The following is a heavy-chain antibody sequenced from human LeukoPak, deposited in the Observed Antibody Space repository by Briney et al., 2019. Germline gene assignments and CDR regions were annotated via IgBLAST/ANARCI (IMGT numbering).Heavy chain of an antibody. D-gene: IGHD3-9*01. V-gene: IGHV4-38-2*02. CDR3: AREPYYDILTGYYAPVGYFQH. CDR2: IYHSGST. CDR1: GYSISSGYY. J-gene: IGHJ1*01. Sequence: SETLSLTCTVSGYSISSGYYWGWIRQPPGKGLEWIGSIYHSGSTYYNPSLQSRVTISVDTSKNQFSLKLSSATAGDTGVYYCAREPYYDILTGYYAPVGYFQHWGQGTLVTVSS.